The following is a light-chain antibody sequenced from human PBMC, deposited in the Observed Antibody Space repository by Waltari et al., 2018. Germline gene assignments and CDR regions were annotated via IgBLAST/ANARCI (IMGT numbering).Light chain of an antibody. CDR2: RNN. V-gene: IGLV1-47*01. J-gene: IGLJ1*01. CDR3: AAWDDSLSGYV. CDR1: SSTIGSNY. Sequence: QSVLTQPPSASGTPGQRVTISCSGSSSTIGSNYVTWYQQLPGTAPKLPIYRNNQRPSGVPDRFSGSKSGTSASLAISGLRSEDEADYYCAAWDDSLSGYVFGTGTKVTVL.